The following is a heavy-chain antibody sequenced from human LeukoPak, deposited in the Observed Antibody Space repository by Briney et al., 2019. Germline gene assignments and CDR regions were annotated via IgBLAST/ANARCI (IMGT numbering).Heavy chain of an antibody. CDR1: GDSISNYY. CDR2: IYTSGST. V-gene: IGHV4-4*09. D-gene: IGHD2-2*01. J-gene: IGHJ5*02. Sequence: SETLSLTCAVSGDSISNYYWSWIRQPPGKGLEWIGYIYTSGSTNYNPSLKSRVTISVDTSKNQFSLRLTSVTAADTAVYYCARVGTSSWYNWFDPWGQGTLVTVSS. CDR3: ARVGTSSWYNWFDP.